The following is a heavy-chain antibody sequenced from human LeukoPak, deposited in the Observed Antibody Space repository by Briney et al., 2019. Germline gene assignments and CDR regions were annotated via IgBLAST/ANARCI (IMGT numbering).Heavy chain of an antibody. Sequence: ASVKVSCKASGYTFTSYAMHWVRQAPGQRLEWMGWINAGNGNTKYSQEFQGRVTITRDTSASTAYMELSSLRSEDMAVYYCARDPGDYYYYYYMDVWGKGTKVTVSS. J-gene: IGHJ6*03. V-gene: IGHV1-3*03. CDR1: GYTFTSYA. CDR2: INAGNGNT. CDR3: ARDPGDYYYYYYMDV.